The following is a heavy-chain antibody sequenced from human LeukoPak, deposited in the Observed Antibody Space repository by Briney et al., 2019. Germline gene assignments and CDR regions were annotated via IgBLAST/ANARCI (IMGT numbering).Heavy chain of an antibody. CDR1: GFTFSSYG. Sequence: GGSLRLSCAASGFTFSSYGMHWVRQAPGKGLEWVAFIRYDGSNKYYADSVKGRFTISRDNSKNTLYLQMNSLRAEDMAVYYCAKDSLYGSGSYYNFYGMDVWGQGTTVTVSS. V-gene: IGHV3-30*02. CDR2: IRYDGSNK. CDR3: AKDSLYGSGSYYNFYGMDV. J-gene: IGHJ6*02. D-gene: IGHD3-10*01.